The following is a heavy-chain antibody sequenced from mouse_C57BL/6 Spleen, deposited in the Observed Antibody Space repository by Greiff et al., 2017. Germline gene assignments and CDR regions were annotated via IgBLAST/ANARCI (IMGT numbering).Heavy chain of an antibody. V-gene: IGHV1-52*01. J-gene: IGHJ2*01. D-gene: IGHD2-1*01. CDR3: AGYGNYDGYFDD. CDR2: IDPSDSET. Sequence: QVQLQQPGAELVRPGSSVKLSCKASGSTFTSYWLHWVKQRPIQGLEWIGNIDPSDSETHYNPKFKDKATLTVDKSSSTAYMQLSSLTSEDSAVYCWAGYGNYDGYFDDWGQGTTLTVSS. CDR1: GSTFTSYW.